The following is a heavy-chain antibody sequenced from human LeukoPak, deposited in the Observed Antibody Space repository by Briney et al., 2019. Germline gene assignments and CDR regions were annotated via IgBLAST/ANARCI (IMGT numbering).Heavy chain of an antibody. D-gene: IGHD6-13*01. V-gene: IGHV4-30-4*01. CDR3: ARKRSNSWQGHFDY. CDR2: IYYSGSA. CDR1: GGSISNGDYY. Sequence: SETLSLTCTVSGGSISNGDYYWSWIRQPPGKGLEWIGYIYYSGSAYYNPSLQSRVAISVDTSKSQFSLNLTSVTAADTAVYYCARKRSNSWQGHFDYWGQGTLVTVSS. J-gene: IGHJ4*02.